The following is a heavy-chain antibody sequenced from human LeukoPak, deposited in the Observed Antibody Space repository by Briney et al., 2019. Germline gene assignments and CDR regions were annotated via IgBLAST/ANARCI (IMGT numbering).Heavy chain of an antibody. Sequence: SETLSLTCTVSGGSISSYHWSWIRQPPGKGLEWIGYIYYSGSTNYNPSLKSRVTIPVDTSKNQFSLKLSSVTAADTAVYYCARGSIVGATPHDLWGRGTLVTVSS. CDR1: GGSISSYH. J-gene: IGHJ2*01. D-gene: IGHD1-26*01. V-gene: IGHV4-59*01. CDR2: IYYSGST. CDR3: ARGSIVGATPHDL.